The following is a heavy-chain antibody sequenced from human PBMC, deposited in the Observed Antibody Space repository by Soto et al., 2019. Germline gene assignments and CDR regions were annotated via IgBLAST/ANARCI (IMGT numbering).Heavy chain of an antibody. J-gene: IGHJ4*02. CDR2: INAGSGNT. CDR3: ATPIVAFY. V-gene: IGHV1-3*01. CDR1: GYTFTSYA. Sequence: ASVKVSCKASGYTFTSYAIHWVRQAPGQRLEWMGGINAGSGNTKYSQKCQGRVIITRDTSAGTAYMELRSLRSEDTAVYYCATPIVAFYWGQGTLVTVS. D-gene: IGHD5-12*01.